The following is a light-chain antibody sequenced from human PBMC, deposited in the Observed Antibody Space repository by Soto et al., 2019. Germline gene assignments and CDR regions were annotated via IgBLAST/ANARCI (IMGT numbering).Light chain of an antibody. V-gene: IGLV2-8*01. Sequence: QSALTQPPSASGSPGQSVTISCTGTSSDVGGYNYVSWYQQYPGRAPKLVIYEVTKRPSGVPDRFSGSKSGNTASLTVSGLQAEDEADYYCSSYAASNNFYFVFGGGTKLTVL. CDR1: SSDVGGYNY. J-gene: IGLJ3*02. CDR3: SSYAASNNFYFV. CDR2: EVT.